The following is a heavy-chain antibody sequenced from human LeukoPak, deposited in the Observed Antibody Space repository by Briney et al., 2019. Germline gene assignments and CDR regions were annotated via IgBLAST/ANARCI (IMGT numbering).Heavy chain of an antibody. CDR2: INHSGST. CDR3: ARDYSNLNDAFDI. V-gene: IGHV4-34*01. CDR1: GGSFSGYY. Sequence: PSETLSFTCAVYGGSFSGYYWSWIRQPPGKGLEWIGEINHSGSTNYNPSLKSRVTISVDTSKNQFSLKLSSVTAADTAVYYCARDYSNLNDAFDIWGQGTMVTVSS. D-gene: IGHD4-4*01. J-gene: IGHJ3*02.